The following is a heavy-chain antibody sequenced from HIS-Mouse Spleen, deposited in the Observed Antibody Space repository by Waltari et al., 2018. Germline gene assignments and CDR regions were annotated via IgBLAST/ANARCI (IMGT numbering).Heavy chain of an antibody. J-gene: IGHJ2*01. D-gene: IGHD6-13*01. CDR2: IYYSGST. V-gene: IGHV4-39*07. Sequence: QLQLQESGPGLVKPSETLSPTCPVSGASISSRSYYWGWIRQPPGKGLEWIGSIYYSGSTYYNPSLKSRVTISVDTSKNQFSLKLSSVTAADTAVYYCAREIPYSSSWYDWYFDLWGRGTLVTVSS. CDR1: GASISSRSYY. CDR3: AREIPYSSSWYDWYFDL.